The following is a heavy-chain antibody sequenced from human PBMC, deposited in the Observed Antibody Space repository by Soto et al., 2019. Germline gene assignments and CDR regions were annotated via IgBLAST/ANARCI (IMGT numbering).Heavy chain of an antibody. Sequence: GASVKVSCKASGYTFTSYDINWVRQATGQGLEWMGWMNPNSGNTGYAQKFQGRVTMTKNTVYLQMNSLRAEDTAVYYCAKDPESEIQWFYYFESWGQGTLVTVSS. CDR3: AKDPESEIQWFYYFES. J-gene: IGHJ4*02. V-gene: IGHV1-8*01. CDR2: MNPNSGNT. D-gene: IGHD3-10*01. CDR1: GYTFTSYD.